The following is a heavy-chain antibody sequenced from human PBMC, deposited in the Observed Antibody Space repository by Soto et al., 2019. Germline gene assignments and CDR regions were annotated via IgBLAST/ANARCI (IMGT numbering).Heavy chain of an antibody. CDR3: ASTTVTTNWFDP. D-gene: IGHD4-4*01. CDR1: GGTFSSYA. J-gene: IGHJ5*02. Sequence: SVKVSCTASGGTFSSYAISWVRQAPGQGLEWMGGIIPIFGTANYAQKFQGRVTITADESTSTAYMELSSLRSEDTAVYYCASTTVTTNWFDPWGQGTLVTVSS. CDR2: IIPIFGTA. V-gene: IGHV1-69*13.